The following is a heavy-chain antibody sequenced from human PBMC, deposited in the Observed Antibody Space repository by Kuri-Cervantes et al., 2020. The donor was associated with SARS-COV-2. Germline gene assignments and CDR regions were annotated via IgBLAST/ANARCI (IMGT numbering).Heavy chain of an antibody. CDR1: GFTFSSYE. J-gene: IGHJ6*02. V-gene: IGHV3-48*03. Sequence: GGSLRLSCAASGFTFSSYEMNWVRQAPGKGLEWVSYISSSGSTIYYADSVKGRFTISRDNAKSSLYLQMNTLRDEDTAVYYCARGHLWLGEKAYYYYYGLDVWGQGTTVTVSS. CDR3: ARGHLWLGEKAYYYYYGLDV. D-gene: IGHD3-10*01. CDR2: ISSSGSTI.